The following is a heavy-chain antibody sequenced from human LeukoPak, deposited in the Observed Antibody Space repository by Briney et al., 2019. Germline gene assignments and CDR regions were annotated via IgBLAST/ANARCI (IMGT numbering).Heavy chain of an antibody. CDR2: ISGSGGST. V-gene: IGHV3-23*01. J-gene: IGHJ4*01. Sequence: GGSLRLSCAASGFTFSSYAMSWVRQAPGKGLEWVSAISGSGGSTYYADSVKGRFTISRDNSKNTLYLQMNSLRAEDTAVYYCAKHEAYQPLLILNDYWGQGTLVHVSS. D-gene: IGHD2-2*01. CDR3: AKHEAYQPLLILNDY. CDR1: GFTFSSYA.